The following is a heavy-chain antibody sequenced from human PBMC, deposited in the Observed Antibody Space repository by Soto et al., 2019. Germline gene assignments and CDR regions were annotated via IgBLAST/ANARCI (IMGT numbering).Heavy chain of an antibody. CDR3: ASSYGSGYRAFDY. CDR2: VNPIVSMS. J-gene: IGHJ4*02. D-gene: IGHD3-10*01. CDR1: GDTFNFYS. V-gene: IGHV1-69*02. Sequence: QVQLVQSGAEVKRPGSSVKVSCKASGDTFNFYSMNWVRQAPGVGLEWMGRVNPIVSMSNYAQKFQCRVTMTADKSTSTAYMELSSLRSEDTAIYYCASSYGSGYRAFDYWGQGALVTVSS.